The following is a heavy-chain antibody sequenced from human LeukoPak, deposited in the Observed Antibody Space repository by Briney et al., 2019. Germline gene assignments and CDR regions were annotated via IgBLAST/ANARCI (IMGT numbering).Heavy chain of an antibody. CDR3: TRDLCSSTSCYAPFDY. CDR1: GFTFGDYA. V-gene: IGHV3-49*04. CDR2: IRSKAYGGTT. J-gene: IGHJ4*02. D-gene: IGHD2-2*01. Sequence: GGSLRLSCTASGFTFGDYAMSWVRQAPGKGLEWVAFIRSKAYGGTTEYAASVKGRFTISRDDSKSIAYLQMNSLKTEDTAVYYCTRDLCSSTSCYAPFDYWGQGALVTVSS.